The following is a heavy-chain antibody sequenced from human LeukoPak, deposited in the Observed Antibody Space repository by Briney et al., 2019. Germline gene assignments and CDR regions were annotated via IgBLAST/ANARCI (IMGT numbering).Heavy chain of an antibody. V-gene: IGHV3-21*01. CDR2: ISSSSSYI. Sequence: GSLRLSCAASGFTFSSYSMNWVRQAPGKGLEWVSSISSSSSYIYYADSVKGRFTISRDNAKNSLYLQMNSLRAEDTAVYYCARDRNWGVPGGYWGQGTLVTVSS. CDR3: ARDRNWGVPGGY. D-gene: IGHD7-27*01. CDR1: GFTFSSYS. J-gene: IGHJ4*02.